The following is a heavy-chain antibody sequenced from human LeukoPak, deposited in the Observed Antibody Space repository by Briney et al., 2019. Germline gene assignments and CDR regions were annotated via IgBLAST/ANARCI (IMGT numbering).Heavy chain of an antibody. D-gene: IGHD6-13*01. Sequence: SETLSLTCTVSGGSISSSSYYWGWIRHPPGKGLEWIGTIYYSGSTYYNPSLKSRVTISVDTSKNQFSLKLSSVTAADTAVYYCARARSSSWFRIDYWGQGTLVTVSS. J-gene: IGHJ4*02. V-gene: IGHV4-39*07. CDR1: GGSISSSSYY. CDR3: ARARSSSWFRIDY. CDR2: IYYSGST.